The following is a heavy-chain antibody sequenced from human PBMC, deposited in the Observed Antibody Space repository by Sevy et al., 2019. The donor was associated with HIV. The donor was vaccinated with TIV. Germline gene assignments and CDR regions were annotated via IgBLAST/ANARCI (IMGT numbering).Heavy chain of an antibody. CDR2: ISAYNGNT. Sequence: ASVKVSCQASGYSFTSYGITWVRQAPGQGLEWMGWISAYNGNTNYAGEFQGRLTMTTDTSTSTVYMDLRSLRSDDTAVYYCAFTKGVFGVVMTSFFFDYWGQGTPVTVSS. CDR3: AFTKGVFGVVMTSFFFDY. D-gene: IGHD3-3*01. V-gene: IGHV1-18*01. CDR1: GYSFTSYG. J-gene: IGHJ4*02.